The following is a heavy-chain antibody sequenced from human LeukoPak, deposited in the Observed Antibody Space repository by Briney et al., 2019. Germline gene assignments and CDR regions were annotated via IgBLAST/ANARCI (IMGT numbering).Heavy chain of an antibody. CDR3: ARVSSLAVAGFFDY. J-gene: IGHJ4*02. CDR1: GFTFSSYW. CDR2: IKQDGSEK. D-gene: IGHD6-19*01. Sequence: GGSLRLSCAASGFTFSSYWVNWVRQAPGKGLEWVANIKQDGSEKDYVDSVKGRFTISRDNAKNSLYLQMNSLRAEDTAVYYCARVSSLAVAGFFDYWGQGILVTVSS. V-gene: IGHV3-7*01.